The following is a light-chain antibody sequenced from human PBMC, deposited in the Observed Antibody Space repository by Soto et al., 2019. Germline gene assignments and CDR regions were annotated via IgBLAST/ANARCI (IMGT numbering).Light chain of an antibody. V-gene: IGKV3-20*01. CDR3: QQYETSPWT. J-gene: IGKJ1*01. CDR1: QRVTSAF. CDR2: GAS. Sequence: EMVLTQSPGTLSLSPGEGATLSYRASQRVTSAFLAWYQQKAGQAPRLLIYGASSRPTGITDRLSGSGPGSDFALTISRLDPEDFAVYYCQQYETSPWTLGQGTLVDIK.